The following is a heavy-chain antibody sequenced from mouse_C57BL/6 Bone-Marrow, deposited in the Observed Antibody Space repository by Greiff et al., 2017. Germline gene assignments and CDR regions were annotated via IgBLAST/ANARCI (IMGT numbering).Heavy chain of an antibody. V-gene: IGHV1-82*01. D-gene: IGHD2-3*01. J-gene: IGHJ2*01. Sequence: VQLQESGPELVKPGASVKISCKASGYAFSSSWMNWVQQRPGKGLEWIGRIYPGDGDTNYNGKIKGKATLTADKSSSTAYMQLSSLTSEDSAVYFCARGWLLRDYWGQGTTLTVSS. CDR1: GYAFSSSW. CDR3: ARGWLLRDY. CDR2: IYPGDGDT.